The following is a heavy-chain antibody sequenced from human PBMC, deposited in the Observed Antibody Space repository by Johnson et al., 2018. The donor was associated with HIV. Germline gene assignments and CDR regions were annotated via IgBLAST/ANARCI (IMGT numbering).Heavy chain of an antibody. CDR1: GITVSSSY. CDR3: AKDFGGHRWYESVAVDI. CDR2: ISWNSGSI. V-gene: IGHV3-9*01. D-gene: IGHD6-13*01. Sequence: VLLVESGGGLVQPGGSLRLSCAASGITVSSSYMSWVRQAPGKGLEWVSGISWNSGSIGYADSVKGRFTISRDNAKNSLYLQMNSLRAADTALDYCAKDFGGHRWYESVAVDIWGQGTMVTVSS. J-gene: IGHJ3*02.